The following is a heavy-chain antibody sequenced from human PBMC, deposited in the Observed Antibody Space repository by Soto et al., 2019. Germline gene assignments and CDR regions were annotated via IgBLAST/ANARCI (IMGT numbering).Heavy chain of an antibody. J-gene: IGHJ4*02. CDR2: IDPSDSYT. CDR3: ARTQEHWDTVKVRFDY. D-gene: IGHD5-18*01. CDR1: GYSFPSYR. V-gene: IGHV5-10-1*01. Sequence: GESLKISCNGSGYSFPSYRISWVRQTPGKGLEWMGRIDPSDSYTNYSPSFQGHVTISVDKSINTAYLQWISLKASDTAIYYCARTQEHWDTVKVRFDYWGQGSLVRVSS.